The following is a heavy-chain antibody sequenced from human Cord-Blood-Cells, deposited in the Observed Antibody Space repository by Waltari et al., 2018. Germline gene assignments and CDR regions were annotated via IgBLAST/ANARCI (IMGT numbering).Heavy chain of an antibody. V-gene: IGHV1-46*01. CDR1: GYTFTSYY. Sequence: QVQLVQSGAGVKKPGASVKVSCKASGYTFTSYYMHWVRQAPGQGREWMGRTNPKGGSTSYAQKSQGLVTRTMDTSTSTLYMVLSSLGSEDTAAYYCATARLTYSSGWYWAVQQLGHGTLVTIAS. J-gene: IGHJ1*01. CDR3: ATARLTYSSGWYWAVQQ. D-gene: IGHD6-19*01. CDR2: TNPKGGST.